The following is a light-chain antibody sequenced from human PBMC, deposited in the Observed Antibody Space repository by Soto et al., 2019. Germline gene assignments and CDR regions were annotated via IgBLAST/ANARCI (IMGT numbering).Light chain of an antibody. Sequence: QSVLTQPPSASGTPGQRVTISCSGSSSNIGSNYVYWYQQLPGTAPKLLIYRNNQRPSGVPDRFSGSKSDTSASLAISGLRSEDEDDYYCAAWDDSLSVVFGGGTKLTVL. J-gene: IGLJ2*01. V-gene: IGLV1-47*01. CDR2: RNN. CDR3: AAWDDSLSVV. CDR1: SSNIGSNY.